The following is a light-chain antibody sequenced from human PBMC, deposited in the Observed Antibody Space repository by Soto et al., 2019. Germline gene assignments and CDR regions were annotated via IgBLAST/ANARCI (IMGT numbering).Light chain of an antibody. CDR1: SSNLGAGYD. V-gene: IGLV1-40*01. J-gene: IGLJ1*01. CDR2: GNN. Sequence: QSVLTQTPSVSGAPGQRVTISCTGSSSNLGAGYDVHWYQQLPGTAPRLLIYGNNNRPSGVPDRFSGSRSGTSASLAITGLQAEDEADYFCQAYENSLGATYVFGTGTKVTVL. CDR3: QAYENSLGATYV.